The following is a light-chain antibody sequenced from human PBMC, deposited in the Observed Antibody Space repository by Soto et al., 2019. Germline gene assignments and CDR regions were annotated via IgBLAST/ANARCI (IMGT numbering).Light chain of an antibody. V-gene: IGKV3-20*01. CDR1: QSVSSSY. CDR3: QQYGRLPWT. CDR2: GAS. J-gene: IGKJ1*01. Sequence: DIVLTQSPGTLSLSPGERATLSCRASQSVSSSYLAWFQQKPGQAPRLLIYGASGRATGLPDRFSGSGFGTDFTLTICRLEPEDFAVYYCQQYGRLPWTFGQGTKVEIK.